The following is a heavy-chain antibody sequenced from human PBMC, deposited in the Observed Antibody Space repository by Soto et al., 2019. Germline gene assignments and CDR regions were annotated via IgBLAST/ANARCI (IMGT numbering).Heavy chain of an antibody. Sequence: GSLRLSFAASGYTVSSYAMGWVRQTPGKGLEWVSTLSGSGGTTYYADSVKGQFTISRDNSKSTLYLQMNSLRAEDTAVYYCAKLPWADYGGIFDPWGQGTLVTVSS. D-gene: IGHD4-17*01. CDR3: AKLPWADYGGIFDP. V-gene: IGHV3-23*01. CDR1: GYTVSSYA. CDR2: LSGSGGTT. J-gene: IGHJ5*02.